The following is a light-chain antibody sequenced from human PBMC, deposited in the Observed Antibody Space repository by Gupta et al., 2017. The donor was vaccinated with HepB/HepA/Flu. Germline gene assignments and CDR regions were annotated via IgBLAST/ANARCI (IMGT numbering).Light chain of an antibody. V-gene: IGKV3-11*01. J-gene: IGKJ5*01. Sequence: EIVLTQSPATLSLSPGERATLSCRASQSVSSYLAWYQQKPGQAPRLLIYDASNRATGIPARVSGSGSGTDFTLTSSSLEPEDFAVYYCQQRSNWPSSFGQGTRLEIK. CDR2: DAS. CDR1: QSVSSY. CDR3: QQRSNWPSS.